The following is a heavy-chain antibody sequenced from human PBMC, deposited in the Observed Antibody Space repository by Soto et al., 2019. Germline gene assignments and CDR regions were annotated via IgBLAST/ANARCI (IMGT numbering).Heavy chain of an antibody. V-gene: IGHV3-21*01. CDR3: ARAQAGSGWDVGY. J-gene: IGHJ4*02. D-gene: IGHD6-19*01. Sequence: EVQLVESGGGLVQPGGSLRLSCAASGFTFSSYSMNWVRQAPGKGLEWVSSISSSSSYIYYADSVKGRFTISRDNAKNSLYLQMNSLRAEDTAVYYCARAQAGSGWDVGYWGQGTLVTVSS. CDR1: GFTFSSYS. CDR2: ISSSSSYI.